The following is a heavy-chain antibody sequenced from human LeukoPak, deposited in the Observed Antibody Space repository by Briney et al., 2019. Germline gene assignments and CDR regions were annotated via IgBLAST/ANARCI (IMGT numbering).Heavy chain of an antibody. D-gene: IGHD3-16*01. J-gene: IGHJ4*02. CDR2: ISGSGGSK. Sequence: GGSLRLSCAASGFTFSSYAMSWVRQAPGKGLEWVSGISGSGGSKYYADSVKGRFTISRDNSKNTLYLQMNSLRAEDTAVYYCAKGRFEYYFDYWGQGTLVTVSS. V-gene: IGHV3-23*01. CDR3: AKGRFEYYFDY. CDR1: GFTFSSYA.